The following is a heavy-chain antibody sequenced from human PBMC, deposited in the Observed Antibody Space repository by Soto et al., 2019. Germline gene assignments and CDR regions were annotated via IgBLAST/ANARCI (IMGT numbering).Heavy chain of an antibody. CDR2: IYHSGST. Sequence: QLQLQESGSGLVKPSQTLSLTCAVSGGSISSGGYSWIWIRQPPGKGLEWIGYIYHSGSTYYNPSLKSRVTISVDSSKNQFSLKLSSVTAADTAVYYCARGGKTVTTFDYWGQGTLVTVSS. CDR3: ARGGKTVTTFDY. CDR1: GGSISSGGYS. J-gene: IGHJ4*02. D-gene: IGHD4-17*01. V-gene: IGHV4-30-2*01.